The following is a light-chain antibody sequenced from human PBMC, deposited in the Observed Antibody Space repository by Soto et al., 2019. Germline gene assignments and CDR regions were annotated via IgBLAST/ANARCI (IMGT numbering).Light chain of an antibody. CDR3: AAWDDSLNGPV. CDR1: SSNIGRNS. J-gene: IGLJ3*02. V-gene: IGLV1-44*01. Sequence: QSVLTQPPSASGTPGQRVTISCSGSSSNIGRNSVNWYKQLPGAAPKLLISSNNQRPSGVPDRFSGSKSGTAASLAISGLQSEDEADYYCAAWDDSLNGPVFGGGTKLTVL. CDR2: SNN.